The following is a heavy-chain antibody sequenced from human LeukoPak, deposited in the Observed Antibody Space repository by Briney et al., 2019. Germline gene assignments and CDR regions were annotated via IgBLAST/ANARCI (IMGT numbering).Heavy chain of an antibody. V-gene: IGHV3-48*03. CDR1: GFTFSSYE. CDR3: AKDQSPYYYDSSGYPFDY. D-gene: IGHD3-22*01. Sequence: HPGGSLRLSCAASGFTFSSYEMNWVRQAPGKGLEWVSYISSSGSTIYYADSVKGRFTISRDNAKNSLYLQMNSLRAEDTAVYYCAKDQSPYYYDSSGYPFDYWGQGTLVTVSS. J-gene: IGHJ4*02. CDR2: ISSSGSTI.